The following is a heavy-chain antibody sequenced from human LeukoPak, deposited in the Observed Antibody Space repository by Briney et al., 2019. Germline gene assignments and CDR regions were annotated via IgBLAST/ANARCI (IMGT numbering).Heavy chain of an antibody. CDR1: VGSISRRRYY. V-gene: IGHV4-39*01. J-gene: IGHJ4*02. Sequence: PSETLSLTCTVSVGSISRRRYYCGWIRQPPGKGLEWIRTIYYSGSTYYNPPLKSRVTISVDTSKNQFSLKLRSVTAADTAVYYCATGYTSNCPYNWGQGTLVTVSS. CDR2: IYYSGST. CDR3: ATGYTSNCPYN. D-gene: IGHD6-13*01.